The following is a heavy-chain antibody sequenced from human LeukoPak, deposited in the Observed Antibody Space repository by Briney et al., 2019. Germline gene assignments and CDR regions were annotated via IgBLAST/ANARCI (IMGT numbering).Heavy chain of an antibody. CDR1: GGSFSDSY. D-gene: IGHD3-22*01. Sequence: PSETLSLTCAVYGGSFSDSYWTWIRQPPGKGLEWIGEINHSGSTNYNPSLKSRVTISVDTSKNQFSLKLSSVTAADTAVYSCARDRHRYNYDSSGYPPYWGQGTLVTVSS. V-gene: IGHV4-34*01. CDR3: ARDRHRYNYDSSGYPPY. J-gene: IGHJ4*02. CDR2: INHSGST.